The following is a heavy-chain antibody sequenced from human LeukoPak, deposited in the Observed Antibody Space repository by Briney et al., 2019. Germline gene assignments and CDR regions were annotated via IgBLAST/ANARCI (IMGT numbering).Heavy chain of an antibody. D-gene: IGHD3-3*01. CDR1: RFTFTSYW. V-gene: IGHV3-7*01. CDR2: INKDGSEK. CDR3: ARDRTGNNDFWSRYTTFFDY. J-gene: IGHJ4*02. Sequence: GGSLRLSCAASRFTFTSYWMSWVRQAPAKGLEWVAKINKDGSEKYYVDSVKGRFTISRDNAKNSLYLQMNSLRAEDTAVYYCARDRTGNNDFWSRYTTFFDYWGQGTLVTVSS.